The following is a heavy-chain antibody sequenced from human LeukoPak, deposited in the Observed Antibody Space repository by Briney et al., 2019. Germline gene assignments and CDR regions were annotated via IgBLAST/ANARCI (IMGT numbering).Heavy chain of an antibody. J-gene: IGHJ4*02. CDR3: AKGSHYCTSTSCYPTRPLFDY. CDR1: GFTFSSYA. Sequence: GGSLRLSCAASGFTFSSYAVGWVRQAPGKGLEWVSGISGSGSSGGSTYYADSVKGRFTISRDNANNTVYLQMNSLSAEGTAVYFCAKGSHYCTSTSCYPTRPLFDYWGQGTLVTVSS. V-gene: IGHV3-23*01. CDR2: ISGSGSSGGST. D-gene: IGHD2-2*01.